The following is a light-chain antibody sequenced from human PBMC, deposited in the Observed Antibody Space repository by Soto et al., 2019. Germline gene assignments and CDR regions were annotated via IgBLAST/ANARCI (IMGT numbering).Light chain of an antibody. CDR1: SSDVGAYNF. CDR2: NVY. J-gene: IGLJ1*01. V-gene: IGLV2-14*03. CDR3: SAYTVSRTYV. Sequence: PASVSGSPGQSITISCTGTSSDVGAYNFVSWHQQHPGKAPKLMIYNVYDRPSGISYRFSGSKSGNTASLTISGLQGEDEADYYCSAYTVSRTYVFGTGTKVTVL.